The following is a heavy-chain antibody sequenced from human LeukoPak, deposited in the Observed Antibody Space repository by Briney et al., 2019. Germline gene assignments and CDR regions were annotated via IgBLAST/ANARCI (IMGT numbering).Heavy chain of an antibody. CDR1: GYTFTNYV. CDR2: INAGNGDT. Sequence: ASVKVSCKASGYTFTNYVMHWVRQAPGQRPEWMGWINAGNGDTKYSQNFQGRVTITGDTSVSTAYMELSSLTSEDTALYYCARDDCGDTCYPGGYWGQGTLVTVSS. CDR3: ARDDCGDTCYPGGY. J-gene: IGHJ4*02. D-gene: IGHD2-21*01. V-gene: IGHV1-3*01.